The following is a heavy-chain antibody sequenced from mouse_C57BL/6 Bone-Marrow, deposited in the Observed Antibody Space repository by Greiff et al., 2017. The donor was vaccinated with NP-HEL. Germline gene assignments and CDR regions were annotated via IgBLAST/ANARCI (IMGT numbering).Heavy chain of an antibody. CDR1: GYTFTSYW. V-gene: IGHV1-64*01. J-gene: IGHJ2*01. CDR2: IHPNSGST. Sequence: QVQLQQPGAELVKPGASVKLSCKASGYTFTSYWMHWVKQRPGQGLEWIGMIHPNSGSTNYNEKFKSKATLTVDKSSSTAYMQLSSLTSEDSAVYDCARWLWIYDDYYEGYWGQGTTLTVSS. D-gene: IGHD2-3*01. CDR3: ARWLWIYDDYYEGY.